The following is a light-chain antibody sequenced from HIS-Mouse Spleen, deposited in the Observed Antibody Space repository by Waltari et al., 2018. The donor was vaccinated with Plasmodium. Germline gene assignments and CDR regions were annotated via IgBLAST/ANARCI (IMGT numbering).Light chain of an antibody. CDR1: ALPKQY. CDR3: QSADSSGTYWV. V-gene: IGLV3-25*03. J-gene: IGLJ3*02. Sequence: SYELTQPPSVSVSPGQTARLTCSGDALPKQYAYWYQQKPGQAPVLVIYKDSGRPAGIPERFSGSSSGTTFTLTISGVQAEDEADYYCQSADSSGTYWVFGGGTKLTVL. CDR2: KDS.